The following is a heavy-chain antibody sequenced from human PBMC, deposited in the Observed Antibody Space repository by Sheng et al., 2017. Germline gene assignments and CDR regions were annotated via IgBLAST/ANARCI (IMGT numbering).Heavy chain of an antibody. D-gene: IGHD4-17*01. Sequence: QVQLVESGGGVVQPGRSLRLSCAASGFTFSSYAMHWVRQAPGKGLEWVAVISYDGSNKYYADSVKGRFTISRDNSKNTLYLQMNSLRAEDTAVYYCARDLSDYGDYAGAFDIWGQGTMVTVSS. J-gene: IGHJ3*02. CDR1: GFTFSSYA. V-gene: IGHV3-30-3*01. CDR3: ARDLSDYGDYAGAFDI. CDR2: ISYDGSNK.